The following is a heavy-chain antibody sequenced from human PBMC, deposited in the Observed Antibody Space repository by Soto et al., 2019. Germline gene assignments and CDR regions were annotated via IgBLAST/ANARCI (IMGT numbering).Heavy chain of an antibody. Sequence: DVQLVESGGGLVQPGGSPRLSCAASGFTFRSYNMNWVRQAPGKGLDWLSYISSSSSTIYYADSVKGRFTISRDNAKNSLYLQMNSLRDYDTAMYCARGGTIAVTTIGDYWGQGTLVTVSS. CDR1: GFTFRSYN. J-gene: IGHJ4*01. V-gene: IGHV3-48*02. D-gene: IGHD5-12*01. CDR3: ARGGTIAVTTIGDY. CDR2: ISSSSSTI.